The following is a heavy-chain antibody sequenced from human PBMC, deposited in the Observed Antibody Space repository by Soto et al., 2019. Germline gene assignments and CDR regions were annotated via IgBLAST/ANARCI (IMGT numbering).Heavy chain of an antibody. CDR1: GGSFSGYY. Sequence: QVQLQQWGAGLLKPSETLSLTCAVYGGSFSGYYWSWIRQPPGKGLEWIGEINHSGSTNYNPSLKCGVTRSVDTSKNQFSLRLRSVTAANTAVYYCARGGRLSSSWYGWFDPWGQGTLVTVSS. V-gene: IGHV4-34*01. CDR3: ARGGRLSSSWYGWFDP. CDR2: INHSGST. D-gene: IGHD6-13*01. J-gene: IGHJ5*02.